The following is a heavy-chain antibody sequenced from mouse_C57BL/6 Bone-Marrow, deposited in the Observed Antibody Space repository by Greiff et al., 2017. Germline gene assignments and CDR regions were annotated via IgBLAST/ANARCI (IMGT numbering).Heavy chain of an antibody. D-gene: IGHD1-1*01. Sequence: ESGPGLVKPSQSLSLTCSVTGYSITSGYYWNWIRQFPGNKLEWMGYISYDGSNNYNPSLKNRISITRDTSKNQFFLKLNSVTTEDTATYYCARERTTVVADWYFDVWGTGTTVTVSS. J-gene: IGHJ1*03. V-gene: IGHV3-6*01. CDR1: GYSITSGYY. CDR2: ISYDGSN. CDR3: ARERTTVVADWYFDV.